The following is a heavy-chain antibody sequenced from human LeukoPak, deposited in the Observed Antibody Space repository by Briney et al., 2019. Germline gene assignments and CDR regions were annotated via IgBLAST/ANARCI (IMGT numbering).Heavy chain of an antibody. V-gene: IGHV4-39*07. Sequence: PSETLSLTCSVSGGSIRSGDHHWAWVRQPPGKGLEFIGSLDESGRPYYNRPLKSRVTISGDTSGKQFSLNLTSVTAADTAVYFCARDLGGYPFFMDVWGRGTTVIVSS. D-gene: IGHD2-15*01. CDR1: GGSIRSGDHH. CDR3: ARDLGGYPFFMDV. CDR2: LDESGRP. J-gene: IGHJ6*03.